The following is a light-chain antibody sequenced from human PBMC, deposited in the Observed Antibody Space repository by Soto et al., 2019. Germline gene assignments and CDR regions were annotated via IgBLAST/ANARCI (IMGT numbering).Light chain of an antibody. CDR1: SSNIGAGYD. CDR2: GNN. Sequence: QSVLTQPPSVSGAPGPRVTVSCTGSSSNIGAGYDVHWYQQLPGTAPKLLISGNNNRPSGVPDRFSGSKSGTSASLAITGLQAEDEADYYCQSYDSSVSKVVFGGGTKVTVL. J-gene: IGLJ2*01. V-gene: IGLV1-40*01. CDR3: QSYDSSVSKVV.